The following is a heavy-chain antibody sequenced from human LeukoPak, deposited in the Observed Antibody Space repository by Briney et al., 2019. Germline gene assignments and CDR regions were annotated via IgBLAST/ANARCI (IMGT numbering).Heavy chain of an antibody. J-gene: IGHJ3*02. Sequence: ASVKVSCKASGYTFIDYYMHWVRQAPGQGLEWMGWINPNSGGTNYAQKFQGRVTMTRDTSINTAYMELSRLRSDDTAMYYCARDEVLRAFDAFDIWGQGTMVTVSS. CDR1: GYTFIDYY. CDR2: INPNSGGT. D-gene: IGHD3-10*01. CDR3: ARDEVLRAFDAFDI. V-gene: IGHV1-2*02.